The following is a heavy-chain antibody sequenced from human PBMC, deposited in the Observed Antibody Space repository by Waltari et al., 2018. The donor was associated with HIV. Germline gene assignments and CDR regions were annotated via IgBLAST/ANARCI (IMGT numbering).Heavy chain of an antibody. CDR1: GGSVKNNSYY. V-gene: IGHV4-39*01. Sequence: RLQESGPRLVKPSETLSLTCSVSGGSVKNNSYYWSWIRQPPGKGPEWLGSTYHSGSTNYHPSLKSRITILVDTSNNQFSLELTSVTAADTAVYFCARRGLYQHIGWFDHWGQGTLVTVSS. CDR3: ARRGLYQHIGWFDH. CDR2: TYHSGST. J-gene: IGHJ5*02. D-gene: IGHD2-21*01.